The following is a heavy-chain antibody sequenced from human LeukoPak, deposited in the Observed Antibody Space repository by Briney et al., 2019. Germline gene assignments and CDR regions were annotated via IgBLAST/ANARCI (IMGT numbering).Heavy chain of an antibody. CDR1: GFTFSSYG. V-gene: IGHV3-30*02. D-gene: IGHD2-15*01. Sequence: PGGSLRLSCAASGFTFSSYGMHWVRQAPGKGLEWVAFIRYDGSNKYYADSVKGRFTISRDNFKNTLYLQMNSLRAEDTAVYYCAKDRCYSCYYYYYYMDVWGKGTTVTVSS. CDR3: AKDRCYSCYYYYYYMDV. CDR2: IRYDGSNK. J-gene: IGHJ6*03.